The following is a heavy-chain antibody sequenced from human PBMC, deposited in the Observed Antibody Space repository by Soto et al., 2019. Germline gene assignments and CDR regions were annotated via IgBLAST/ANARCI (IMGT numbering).Heavy chain of an antibody. CDR1: GYAFTTYG. D-gene: IGHD1-1*01. J-gene: IGHJ4*02. V-gene: IGHV1-18*01. CDR2: ISAHNGNT. CDR3: ARGRYGDY. Sequence: QVHLVQSGDEVKKPGASVKGSCKGSGYAFTTYGITWMRQAPGQGLEWMGWISAHNGNTNYAQKLQGRVTVTRDTSTSTAYMELRSLRSDDPAVYYCARGRYGDYWGQGALVTVSS.